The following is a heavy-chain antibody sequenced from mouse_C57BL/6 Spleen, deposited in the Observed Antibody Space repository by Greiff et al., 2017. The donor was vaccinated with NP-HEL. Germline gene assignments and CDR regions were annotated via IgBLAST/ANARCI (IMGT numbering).Heavy chain of an antibody. J-gene: IGHJ2*01. CDR1: GFTFSDYY. D-gene: IGHD3-1*01. V-gene: IGHV5-16*01. CDR2: INYDGSST. CDR3: ARDSGLYFDY. Sequence: EVKLVESEGGLVQPGSSMKLSCTASGFTFSDYYMAWVRQVPEKGLEWVANINYDGSSTYYLDSLKSRFIISRDNAKNILYLQVSSLKSEDTATYYCARDSGLYFDYWGQGTTLTVSS.